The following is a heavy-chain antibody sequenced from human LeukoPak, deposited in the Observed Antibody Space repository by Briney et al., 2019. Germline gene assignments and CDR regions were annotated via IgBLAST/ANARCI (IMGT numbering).Heavy chain of an antibody. J-gene: IGHJ4*02. CDR1: GFTFSSYA. D-gene: IGHD2-21*02. V-gene: IGHV3-23*01. CDR2: ISGSGGST. CDR3: AKDPCRDCYSNYGC. Sequence: PGGSLRLSCAASGFTFSSYAMSWVRQAPGKALEWVSAISGSGGSTYYADSVKGRFTISRDNSKNTLYLQMNSLRAADTAVYYCAKDPCRDCYSNYGCWGQGTLVTVSS.